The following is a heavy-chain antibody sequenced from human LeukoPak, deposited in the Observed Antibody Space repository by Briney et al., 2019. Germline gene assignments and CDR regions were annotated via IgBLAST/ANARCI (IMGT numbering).Heavy chain of an antibody. CDR1: GFTFSDYY. D-gene: IGHD5-24*01. CDR3: ARIALEMLSFDY. Sequence: GGSLRLSCAASGFTFSDYYMSWIRQAPGKGLEWVSYISSSVSTIYYAASVKVRFTTSRDNAKNSLYLQMNSLRAEDTAVYYCARIALEMLSFDYWGQGTLVTVSS. J-gene: IGHJ4*02. CDR2: ISSSVSTI. V-gene: IGHV3-11*04.